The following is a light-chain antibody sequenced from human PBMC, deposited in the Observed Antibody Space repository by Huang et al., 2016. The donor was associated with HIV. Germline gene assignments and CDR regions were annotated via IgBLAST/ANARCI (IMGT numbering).Light chain of an antibody. J-gene: IGKJ1*01. Sequence: EIVMTQSPGTLTVSPGERATLSCRASQSVSSNLAWDQQKPGQTPRLLSYGASTRATGIPARFSGSGSGTEFTLTISSLQSEDFGVYYCHQYTKWPSWTFGQGTKVEIK. CDR3: HQYTKWPSWT. CDR2: GAS. V-gene: IGKV3-15*01. CDR1: QSVSSN.